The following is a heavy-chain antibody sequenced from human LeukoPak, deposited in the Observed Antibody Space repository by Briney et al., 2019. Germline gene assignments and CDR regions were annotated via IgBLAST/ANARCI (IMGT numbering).Heavy chain of an antibody. D-gene: IGHD1-26*01. J-gene: IGHJ4*02. Sequence: LRLSCEASGFTFSDYAIHWVRQAPGKGLEWIGEINHSGSTNYNPSLKSRVTISVDTSKNQFSLKLSSVTAADTAVYYCARGGGGSYGYWGQGTLVTVSS. CDR3: ARGGGGSYGY. CDR1: GFTFSDYA. V-gene: IGHV4-34*01. CDR2: INHSGST.